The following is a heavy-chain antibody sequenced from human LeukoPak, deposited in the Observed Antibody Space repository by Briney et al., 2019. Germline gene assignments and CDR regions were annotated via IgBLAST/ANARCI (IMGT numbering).Heavy chain of an antibody. CDR2: INPNNGGT. V-gene: IGHV1-2*02. J-gene: IGHJ6*03. CDR1: GYTFTGYY. CDR3: ASRGYYYMDV. Sequence: ASVTVSCKASGYTFTGYYMHWVRQAPGQGLEWMGWINPNNGGTNYAQKFQGRVTMTRDTSISTVYMELSRLRSDDTAVDYCASRGYYYMDVWGKGTTVTVSS. D-gene: IGHD3-10*01.